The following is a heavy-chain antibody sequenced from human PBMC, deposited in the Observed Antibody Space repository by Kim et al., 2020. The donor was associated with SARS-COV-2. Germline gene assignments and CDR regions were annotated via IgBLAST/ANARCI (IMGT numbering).Heavy chain of an antibody. Sequence: GGSLRLSCAASGFTFSSYGMHWVRQAPGKGLEWVAVISYDGSNKYYADSVKGRFTISRDNSKNTLYLQMNSLRAEDTAVYYCAKGSYGYSSSWYLWGAFGLWGQGTMVTVSS. D-gene: IGHD6-13*01. CDR3: AKGSYGYSSSWYLWGAFGL. J-gene: IGHJ3*01. CDR2: ISYDGSNK. CDR1: GFTFSSYG. V-gene: IGHV3-30*18.